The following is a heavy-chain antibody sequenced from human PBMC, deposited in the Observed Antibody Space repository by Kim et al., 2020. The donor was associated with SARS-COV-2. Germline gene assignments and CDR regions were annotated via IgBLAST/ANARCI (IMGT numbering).Heavy chain of an antibody. Sequence: GGSLRLSCTASGFTFTNAWMSWVRQAPGKGLEWVGRIKSKTDGGTTDYAAPVKGRFTISRDDSKNTLYLQMNSLKTDTAVYYCTTTPKYSSSWNFDYWGQGTLVTVSS. CDR3: TTTPKYSSSWNFDY. V-gene: IGHV3-15*01. CDR1: GFTFTNAW. D-gene: IGHD6-13*01. J-gene: IGHJ4*02. CDR2: IKSKTDGGTT.